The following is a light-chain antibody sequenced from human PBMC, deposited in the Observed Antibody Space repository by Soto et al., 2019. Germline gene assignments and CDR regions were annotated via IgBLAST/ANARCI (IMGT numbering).Light chain of an antibody. CDR1: QRISGL. CDR2: KAS. J-gene: IGKJ5*01. V-gene: IGKV1-5*03. Sequence: DIQMTQSPSNLSASVGDRVTITCRASQRISGLLAWYQQKPGRAPTLLIYKASTLESGVPSRFSGSGSGTAFTLTISSLQPDDFATYYGQQYNSYPLTFGQGTRLEIK. CDR3: QQYNSYPLT.